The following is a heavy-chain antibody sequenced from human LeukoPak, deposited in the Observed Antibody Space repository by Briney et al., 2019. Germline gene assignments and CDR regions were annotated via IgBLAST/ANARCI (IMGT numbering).Heavy chain of an antibody. Sequence: ASVKVSCKASGYTFTRYYMHWVRQAPGQGLEWMGWINPNSGGTNYAQKFQGWVTMTRDTSLSTAYMELSRLRSDDTAVYYCARGYCSGGSCYGWFDPWGQGTLVTVSS. J-gene: IGHJ5*02. D-gene: IGHD2-15*01. CDR3: ARGYCSGGSCYGWFDP. CDR2: INPNSGGT. V-gene: IGHV1-2*04. CDR1: GYTFTRYY.